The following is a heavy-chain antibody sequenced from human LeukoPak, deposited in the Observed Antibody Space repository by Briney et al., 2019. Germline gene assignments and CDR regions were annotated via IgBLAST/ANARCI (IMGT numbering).Heavy chain of an antibody. D-gene: IGHD7-27*01. CDR3: ARGGHRANWGPDDAFDI. Sequence: SSETLSLTCTVSGGSISSYYWSWIRQPPGKGLEWIGYIYYSGSTNYNPSLKSRVTISVDTSKNQFSLKLSSVTAADTAVYYCARGGHRANWGPDDAFDIWGQGTMVTVSS. CDR1: GGSISSYY. CDR2: IYYSGST. V-gene: IGHV4-59*01. J-gene: IGHJ3*02.